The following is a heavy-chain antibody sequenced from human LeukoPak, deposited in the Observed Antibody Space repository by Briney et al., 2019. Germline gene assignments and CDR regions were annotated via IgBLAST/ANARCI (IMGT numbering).Heavy chain of an antibody. CDR3: ARDDSSSWYGKAYHYYGMDV. V-gene: IGHV1-69*10. D-gene: IGHD6-13*01. CDR2: IIPILGIA. CDR1: GGTFTSYA. J-gene: IGHJ6*02. Sequence: ASVKVSCKASGGTFTSYAISWVRQAPGQGPGWVGEIIPILGIATSAQKFPGRVTITADKPTTKADMELSGLRSEDTAVYYCARDDSSSWYGKAYHYYGMDVWGQGTTVTVSS.